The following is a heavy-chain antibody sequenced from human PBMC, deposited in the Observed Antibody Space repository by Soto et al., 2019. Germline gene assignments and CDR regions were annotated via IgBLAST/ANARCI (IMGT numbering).Heavy chain of an antibody. V-gene: IGHV1-18*04. CDR1: GEFFTTYG. D-gene: IGHD4-17*01. J-gene: IGHJ4*02. CDR3: ARWAGRVRDFGGPFDY. CDR2: ISTYNTNT. Sequence: QVELVQSGAEVKNPGASGTVSCKASGEFFTTYGISWVRQAPGQGLEWMGWISTYNTNTNYAPKFQGRLLLTADTSTTTAHMELRSLRPDDTAVYYCARWAGRVRDFGGPFDYWGQGSLVTVSP.